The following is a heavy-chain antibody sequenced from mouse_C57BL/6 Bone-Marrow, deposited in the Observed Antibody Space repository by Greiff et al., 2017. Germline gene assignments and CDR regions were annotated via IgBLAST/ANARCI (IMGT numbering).Heavy chain of an antibody. D-gene: IGHD2-4*01. V-gene: IGHV1-64*01. J-gene: IGHJ4*01. CDR3: ARSYDYDDYTVDY. CDR1: GYTFTNYW. CDR2: MHPNGGSP. Sequence: QVQLQQPGAELVKPGASVKLSCKASGYTFTNYWLHWVKQRPGQGLAWIGMMHPNGGSPDYNEKFKSEATLSVDKSSRTAYMEISSLTSEDSAVYYCARSYDYDDYTVDYWDQGTSVTVSS.